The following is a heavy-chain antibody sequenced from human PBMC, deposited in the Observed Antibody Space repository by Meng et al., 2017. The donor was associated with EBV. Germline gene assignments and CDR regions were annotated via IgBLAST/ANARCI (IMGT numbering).Heavy chain of an antibody. J-gene: IGHJ4*02. CDR2: LIPMSGAP. V-gene: IGHV1-69*01. CDR3: ASESGRGFTPDF. Sequence: QVQWEQSGAEGKRPGSSVTISCKTSGGPFISDAVSWVRQGPGQGLEWLGGLIPMSGAPHYAQKFQDRVTITADEYTRTHYMELSSLRSDDTAMYYCASESGRGFTPDFWGQGTLVTVSS. CDR1: GGPFISDA. D-gene: IGHD3-10*01.